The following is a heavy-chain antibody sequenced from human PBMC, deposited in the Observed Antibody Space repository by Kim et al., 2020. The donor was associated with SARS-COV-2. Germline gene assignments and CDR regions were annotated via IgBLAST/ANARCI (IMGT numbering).Heavy chain of an antibody. D-gene: IGHD3-22*01. CDR3: ARLSYYDSSGYPRWGYYYYYGMDV. CDR1: GGSISSSSYY. J-gene: IGHJ6*02. V-gene: IGHV4-39*01. CDR2: IYYSGST. Sequence: SETLSLTCTVSGGSISSSSYYWGWIRQPPGKGLEWIGSIYYSGSTYYNPSLKSRVTISVDTSKNQFSLKLSSVTAADTAVYYCARLSYYDSSGYPRWGYYYYYGMDVWGQGTTVTVSS.